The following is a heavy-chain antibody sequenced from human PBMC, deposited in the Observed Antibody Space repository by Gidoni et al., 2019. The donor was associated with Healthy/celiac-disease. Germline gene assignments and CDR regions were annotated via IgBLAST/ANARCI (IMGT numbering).Heavy chain of an antibody. CDR1: GGSISIYY. V-gene: IGHV4-59*01. J-gene: IGHJ5*02. CDR2: IYYSGST. CDR3: ARDPVSSSWYEAWGWFDP. Sequence: QVQLQESGPGLVKPSETLSLTCPVSGGSISIYYWSWIRQPPGKGLEWIGYIYYSGSTNYNPALKSRVTISVDTSKNQFSLKLSSVTAADTAVYYCARDPVSSSWYEAWGWFDPWGQGTLVTVSS. D-gene: IGHD6-13*01.